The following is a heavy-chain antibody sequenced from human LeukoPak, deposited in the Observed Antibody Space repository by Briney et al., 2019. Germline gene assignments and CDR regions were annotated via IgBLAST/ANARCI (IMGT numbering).Heavy chain of an antibody. V-gene: IGHV3-53*01. J-gene: IGHJ6*02. CDR2: IYSDGST. CDR3: ARSRGYGVTGGMDV. D-gene: IGHD6-25*01. CDR1: EFTVSSNY. Sequence: GGSLTLSCAASEFTVSSNYMSWVRQAPGKGLEWVSVIYSDGSTYYAESVKGRSSISVDNSKNMLYLQMNSVRADDTAVYYCARSRGYGVTGGMDVWGQGTTVTVSS.